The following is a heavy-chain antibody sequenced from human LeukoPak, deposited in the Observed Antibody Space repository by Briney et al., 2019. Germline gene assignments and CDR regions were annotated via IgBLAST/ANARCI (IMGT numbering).Heavy chain of an antibody. Sequence: GKSLTLSCEGSGFTFRNYAMHWVRQAPGKGLEWVAVISYDGTTIYYADSVKGRFTISRDNSKNTQYLHMKSLIDADTAIYYCVRGREQYLVFDSWGQGTLVTASS. J-gene: IGHJ4*02. D-gene: IGHD6-13*01. CDR2: ISYDGTTI. V-gene: IGHV3-30*04. CDR1: GFTFRNYA. CDR3: VRGREQYLVFDS.